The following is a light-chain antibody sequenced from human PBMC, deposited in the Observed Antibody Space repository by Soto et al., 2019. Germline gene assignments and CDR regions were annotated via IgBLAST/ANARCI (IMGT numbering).Light chain of an antibody. CDR1: QSVTSNY. Sequence: EIVLTQSPGTLSLSPGERATLSCRASQSVTSNYLAWYQQKPGQAPRLLMYGTSSRATGIPDRFSGSGSGTDFTLTISSLEPEDFAVYYCHQYGRSPRGTFGQGTKVDIK. CDR3: HQYGRSPRGT. CDR2: GTS. J-gene: IGKJ1*01. V-gene: IGKV3-20*01.